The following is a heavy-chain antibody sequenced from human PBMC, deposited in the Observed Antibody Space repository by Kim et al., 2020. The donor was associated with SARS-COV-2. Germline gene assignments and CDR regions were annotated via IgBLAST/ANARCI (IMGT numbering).Heavy chain of an antibody. CDR1: GFTFSVSY. CDR3: ANLHYYSSPF. V-gene: IGHV3-11*04. CDR2: ISESGGST. Sequence: GGSLRLSCTASGFTFSVSYMIWLRQAPGRGLEWASFISESGGSTFYADSVKGRFTVSRDNAKNALYLQMDNLSPEDTAVYYCANLHYYSSPFWGQGTLGT. J-gene: IGHJ1*01. D-gene: IGHD3-10*01.